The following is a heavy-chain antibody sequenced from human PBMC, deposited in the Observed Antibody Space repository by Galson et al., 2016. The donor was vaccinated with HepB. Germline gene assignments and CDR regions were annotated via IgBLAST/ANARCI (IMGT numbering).Heavy chain of an antibody. CDR2: IYPDDSDT. Sequence: QSGAEVKKPGESLKISCKGSGFSFTNYWIGWVRQMPGKGLEWIGIIYPDDSDTRYSPSFQGQVTISADKSISTAYLQWSSLKASDTAMYYCATLYWNADDYNGMDVWGQGTTVTVSS. J-gene: IGHJ6*02. V-gene: IGHV5-51*03. CDR3: ATLYWNADDYNGMDV. D-gene: IGHD1-1*01. CDR1: GFSFTNYW.